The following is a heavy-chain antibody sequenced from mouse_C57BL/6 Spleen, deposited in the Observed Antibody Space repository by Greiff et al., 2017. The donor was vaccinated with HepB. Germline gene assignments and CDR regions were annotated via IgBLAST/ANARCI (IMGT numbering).Heavy chain of an antibody. CDR3: EKRAYGNYWYGDV. V-gene: IGHV1-55*01. J-gene: IGHJ1*03. CDR2: IYPGSGRT. CDR1: GYTFTSYW. Sequence: VQLQQSGAELVKPGASVKMSCKASGYTFTSYWITWVKQRPGQGLEWIGDIYPGSGRTNYNEKFKSKATLTVDTSSSTAYMQLSSLTSEDSAVYVCEKRAYGNYWYGDVWGTGTTVTVSS. D-gene: IGHD2-10*02.